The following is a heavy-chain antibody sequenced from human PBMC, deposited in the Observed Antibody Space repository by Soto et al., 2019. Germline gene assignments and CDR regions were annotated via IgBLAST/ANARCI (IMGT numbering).Heavy chain of an antibody. CDR2: INHSGST. CDR1: GGSFSGYY. CDR3: AREVVIAARLGFDP. V-gene: IGHV4-34*01. Sequence: SETLSLTCAVYGGSFSGYYWSWIRQPPGKGLEWIGEINHSGSTNYNPSLKSRVTISVDTSKNQFSLKLSSVTAADTAVYYCAREVVIAARLGFDPWGQGTLVTVYS. D-gene: IGHD6-6*01. J-gene: IGHJ5*02.